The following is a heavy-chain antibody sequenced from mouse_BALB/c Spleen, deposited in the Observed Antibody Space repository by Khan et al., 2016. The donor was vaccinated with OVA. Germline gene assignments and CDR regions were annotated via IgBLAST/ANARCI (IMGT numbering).Heavy chain of an antibody. CDR3: AKMARTIN. V-gene: IGHV5-6-3*01. J-gene: IGHJ2*01. Sequence: EVKLLESGGGLVQPGGSLKLSCAASGFTFSSYGMSWVRQTLDKRLELVATINSNGGSTYYPDTVKGRFTISRDNAKNTLYLQMSSLKSEDTAMYDCAKMARTINWGQGTTLTVSS. CDR2: INSNGGST. CDR1: GFTFSSYG.